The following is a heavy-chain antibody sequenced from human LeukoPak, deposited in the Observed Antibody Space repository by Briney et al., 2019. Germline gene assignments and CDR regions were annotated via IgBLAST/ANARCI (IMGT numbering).Heavy chain of an antibody. D-gene: IGHD3-22*01. V-gene: IGHV3-33*01. CDR2: IWYDGSNK. J-gene: IGHJ4*02. CDR1: GFTFSSYG. CDR3: ARDGYYYDSSDYHFDY. Sequence: GGSLRLSCAASGFTFSSYGMHWVRKAPGKGLEWVAVIWYDGSNKYYADSVKGRFTISRDNSKNTLYLQMNSLRAEDTAVYYCARDGYYYDSSDYHFDYWGQGTLVTVSS.